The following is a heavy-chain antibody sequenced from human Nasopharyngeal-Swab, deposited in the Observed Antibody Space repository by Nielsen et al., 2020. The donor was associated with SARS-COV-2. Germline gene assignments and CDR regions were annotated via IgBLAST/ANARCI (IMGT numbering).Heavy chain of an antibody. CDR1: GFTFSSYS. J-gene: IGHJ4*02. Sequence: GESLKISCAASGFTFSSYSMNWVLQAPGKGLEWVSSISSSSSYIYYADSVKGRFTISRDNAKNSLYLQMNSLRAEDTAVYYCARGDRSGSYYPDYWGQGTLVTVSS. CDR3: ARGDRSGSYYPDY. V-gene: IGHV3-21*01. D-gene: IGHD3-10*01. CDR2: ISSSSSYI.